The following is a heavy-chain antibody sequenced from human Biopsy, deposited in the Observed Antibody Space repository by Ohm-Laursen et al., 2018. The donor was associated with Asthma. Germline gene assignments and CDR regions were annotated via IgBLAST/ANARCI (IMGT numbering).Heavy chain of an antibody. CDR1: GFSFNRYG. CDR2: ISFDGSNK. J-gene: IGHJ6*02. V-gene: IGHV3-30*03. CDR3: ASYEVVTAILPMDV. D-gene: IGHD2-21*02. Sequence: LSLTCAASGFSFNRYGMHWVRQAPGKGLEWVAVISFDGSNKYYGDSVKGRFTIARDNSKNTVYLQMNSLRAEDTAVYYCASYEVVTAILPMDVWGQGTTVTVSS.